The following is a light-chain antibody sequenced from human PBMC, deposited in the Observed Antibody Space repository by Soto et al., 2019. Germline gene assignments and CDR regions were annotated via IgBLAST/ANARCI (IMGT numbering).Light chain of an antibody. Sequence: DIQMTQSPSTLSASVGDRVTITCRASQSISSWLAWYQQKPRKAPKLLIYKASSLESGVPSRFSGSGSGTEFTLTISSLHPDDFATYYCQQYNSYSRTFGQGTKV. CDR1: QSISSW. CDR2: KAS. V-gene: IGKV1-5*03. J-gene: IGKJ1*01. CDR3: QQYNSYSRT.